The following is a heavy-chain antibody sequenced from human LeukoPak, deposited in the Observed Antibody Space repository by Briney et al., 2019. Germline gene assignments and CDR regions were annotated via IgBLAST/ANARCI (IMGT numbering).Heavy chain of an antibody. D-gene: IGHD3-3*01. J-gene: IGHJ5*02. Sequence: GGSLRLSCAASGFTFDDYAMHWVRQAPGKGLEWVSGISWNSGSIGYADSVKGRFTISRDNAKNSLYLQMNSLRAEDTALYYCAKDFVEGLDPWGQGTLVTVSS. CDR2: ISWNSGSI. CDR3: AKDFVEGLDP. CDR1: GFTFDDYA. V-gene: IGHV3-9*01.